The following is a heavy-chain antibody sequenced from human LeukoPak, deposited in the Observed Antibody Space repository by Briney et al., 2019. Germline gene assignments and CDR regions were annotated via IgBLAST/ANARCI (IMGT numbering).Heavy chain of an antibody. CDR3: ARDFKYTGLPTLLDV. CDR1: GFTFSSYT. Sequence: GGSLRLSCAASGFTFSSYTMNWVRQAPGKGLEWVSSINPSGSYICYADSVKGRFTLSKDNAKNSLYLQMNSLRAEDTAVYYCARDFKYTGLPTLLDVWGIGTTVTVSS. CDR2: INPSGSYI. V-gene: IGHV3-21*01. D-gene: IGHD5-12*01. J-gene: IGHJ6*04.